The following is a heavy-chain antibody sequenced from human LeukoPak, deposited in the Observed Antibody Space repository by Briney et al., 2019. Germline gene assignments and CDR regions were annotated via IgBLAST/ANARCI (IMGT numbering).Heavy chain of an antibody. CDR1: GFTFSSYA. V-gene: IGHV3-30-3*01. CDR2: ISYDGSNK. Sequence: QTGGSLRLSCAASGFTFSSYAMHWVRQAPGKGLEWVAVISYDGSNKYYADSVKGRFTISRDNSENTLYLQMNSLRAEDTAVYYCARDRGGWKGPYYYYGMDVWGQGTTVTVSS. J-gene: IGHJ6*02. D-gene: IGHD1-1*01. CDR3: ARDRGGWKGPYYYYGMDV.